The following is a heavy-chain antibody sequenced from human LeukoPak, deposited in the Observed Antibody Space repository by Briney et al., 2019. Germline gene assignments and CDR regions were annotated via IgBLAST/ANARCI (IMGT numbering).Heavy chain of an antibody. D-gene: IGHD2-15*01. V-gene: IGHV4-39*01. CDR3: AKQDVVVAVGDY. J-gene: IGHJ4*02. CDR2: IYYSGST. Sequence: SETLSLTCTVSGGSISSSSYYWGWIRQPPGKGLEWIGSIYYSGSTYYNPSLKSRVTISVDTSKNQFSLKLSSVTAADTAVYYCAKQDVVVAVGDYWGQGTLVTVSS. CDR1: GGSISSSSYY.